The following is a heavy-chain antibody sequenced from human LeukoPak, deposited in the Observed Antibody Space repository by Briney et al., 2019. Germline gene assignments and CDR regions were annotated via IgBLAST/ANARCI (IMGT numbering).Heavy chain of an antibody. J-gene: IGHJ4*02. CDR1: GFTFGDYA. D-gene: IGHD3-22*01. CDR2: IRSKAYGGTT. Sequence: GGSLRLSCTASGFTFGDYAMSWVRQAPGKGLEWVGFIRSKAYGGTTEYAASVKGRFTISRDDSKSIAYLQMNSLKTEDTAVYYCVITTSGQTYYFVYWGQGTLVTVSS. CDR3: VITTSGQTYYFVY. V-gene: IGHV3-49*04.